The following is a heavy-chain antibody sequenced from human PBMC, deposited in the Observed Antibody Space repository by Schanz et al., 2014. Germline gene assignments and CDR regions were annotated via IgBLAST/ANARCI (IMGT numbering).Heavy chain of an antibody. Sequence: DLVESGGGLVQPGGSLRLSCAASGFNFITFAMSWVRQAPGKGPEWVSAIGGDASRTYYADSVKGRFTISRDNSKSTLYLQMNRLRADATPVYYCARAPPLVRGIAGWFGPWGQGSLVTVSS. V-gene: IGHV3-23*04. CDR2: IGGDASRT. CDR1: GFNFITFA. D-gene: IGHD3-10*01. CDR3: ARAPPLVRGIAGWFGP. J-gene: IGHJ5*02.